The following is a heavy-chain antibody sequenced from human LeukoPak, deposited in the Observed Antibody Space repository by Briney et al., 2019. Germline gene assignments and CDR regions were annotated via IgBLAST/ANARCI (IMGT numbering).Heavy chain of an antibody. J-gene: IGHJ6*02. CDR3: ARHPITMVRGVIPNYYYGMDV. Sequence: SETLSLTCTVSGGSISSSSYYWGWIRQPPGKGLEWIGSIYYSGSTYYNPSLKSRVTISVETSKNQFSRKLSSVTAADTAVYYCARHPITMVRGVIPNYYYGMDVWGQGTTVTVSS. CDR1: GGSISSSSYY. CDR2: IYYSGST. V-gene: IGHV4-39*01. D-gene: IGHD3-10*01.